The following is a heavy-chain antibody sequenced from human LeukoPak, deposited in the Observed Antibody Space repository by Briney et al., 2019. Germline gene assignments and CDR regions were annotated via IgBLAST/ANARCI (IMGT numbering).Heavy chain of an antibody. D-gene: IGHD2-15*01. CDR3: ARYSGGPTYYYGMDV. J-gene: IGHJ6*02. Sequence: SETLSLTCAVSGGSISSSNWWSWVRQPPGKGLEWIGEIYHSGSTNYNPSLKSRVTISVDKSKNQFSLKLSSVTAADTAVYYCARYSGGPTYYYGMDVWGRGTTVTVSS. CDR1: GGSISSSNW. V-gene: IGHV4-4*02. CDR2: IYHSGST.